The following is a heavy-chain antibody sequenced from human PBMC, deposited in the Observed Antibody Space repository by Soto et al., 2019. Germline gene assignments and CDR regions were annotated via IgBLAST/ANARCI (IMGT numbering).Heavy chain of an antibody. CDR2: IYNDGSRT. V-gene: IGHV3-74*01. Sequence: GGSLRLSCAASGFAFSSYWMHWVRQTPGKGPVWVSRIYNDGSRTAYADSVKGRFTISRDNAKNTMYLQMSSLTVEDTAVYYCARDLSGDTTPYFDLWGQGTLVTVSS. D-gene: IGHD1-1*01. J-gene: IGHJ4*02. CDR1: GFAFSSYW. CDR3: ARDLSGDTTPYFDL.